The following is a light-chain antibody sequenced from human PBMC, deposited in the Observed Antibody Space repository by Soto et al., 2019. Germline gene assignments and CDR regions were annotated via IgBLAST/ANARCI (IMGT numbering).Light chain of an antibody. Sequence: ISVTQSPSSLSGSVGDRVIITRRASESITGYLNWYQQRPGNPPKLLIYDVSILESGVSPRFRGTGSGSQFTLTIDSLQPEDVGTYYCQQSQRTPYTFGQGT. V-gene: IGKV1-39*01. CDR3: QQSQRTPYT. CDR1: ESITGY. J-gene: IGKJ2*01. CDR2: DVS.